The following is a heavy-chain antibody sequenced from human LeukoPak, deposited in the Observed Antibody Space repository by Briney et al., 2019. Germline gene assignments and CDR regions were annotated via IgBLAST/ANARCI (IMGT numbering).Heavy chain of an antibody. CDR2: ISDSGSLT. J-gene: IGHJ4*02. D-gene: IGHD6-19*01. Sequence: GGSLRLSCAAFGFAFSNLAMGWVRQAPGQGLEWVSVISDSGSLTYYADSVKGRFTISRDNSKNTLFLQMNSLRAEDTAVYYCAKDARRTNGWYFFDYWGQGTLVTVSS. CDR1: GFAFSNLA. V-gene: IGHV3-23*01. CDR3: AKDARRTNGWYFFDY.